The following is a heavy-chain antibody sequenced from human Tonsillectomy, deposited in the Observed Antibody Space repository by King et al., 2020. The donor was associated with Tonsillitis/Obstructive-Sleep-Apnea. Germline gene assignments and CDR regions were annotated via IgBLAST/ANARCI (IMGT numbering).Heavy chain of an antibody. CDR3: ARDRYIVVIPAAVYAFDI. CDR1: GFTFSSYE. D-gene: IGHD2-2*01. Sequence: VQLVESGGGLVQPGGSLRLSCAASGFTFSSYELTWVRQAPGKGLEWISFISTSGSITYYADSVKGRFTISRDNAKNSLYLQMNSLRADDTAVYYCARDRYIVVIPAAVYAFDIWGQGTMVTVSS. V-gene: IGHV3-48*03. CDR2: ISTSGSIT. J-gene: IGHJ3*02.